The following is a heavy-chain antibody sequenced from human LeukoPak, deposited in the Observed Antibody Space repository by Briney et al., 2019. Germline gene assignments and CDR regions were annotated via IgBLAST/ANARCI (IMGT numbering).Heavy chain of an antibody. V-gene: IGHV4-30-4*01. Sequence: PSATLSLTCTVSGGSISSGDYYWSWIRQPPGKGLEWIGYIYYSGSTYYNPSLKSRVTISVDTSKNQFSLKLSSVTAADTVVYYCARAGLMVRGVIYYYYGMDVWGQGTTVTVSS. J-gene: IGHJ6*02. D-gene: IGHD3-10*01. CDR1: GGSISSGDYY. CDR3: ARAGLMVRGVIYYYYGMDV. CDR2: IYYSGST.